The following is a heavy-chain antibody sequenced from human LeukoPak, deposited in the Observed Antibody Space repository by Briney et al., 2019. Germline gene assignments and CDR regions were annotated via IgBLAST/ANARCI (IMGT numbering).Heavy chain of an antibody. J-gene: IGHJ4*02. V-gene: IGHV3-48*01. Sequence: GGSLRLSCAASGFTFSTYSVNWVRQAPGKGLEWVSYISSSSSTIYYADSVKGRFTISRDNAKNSLYLQMNSLRAEDTAVYYCARGSTYYDSSGQVPFDYWGQGTLVTVSS. CDR2: ISSSSSTI. CDR1: GFTFSTYS. CDR3: ARGSTYYDSSGQVPFDY. D-gene: IGHD3-22*01.